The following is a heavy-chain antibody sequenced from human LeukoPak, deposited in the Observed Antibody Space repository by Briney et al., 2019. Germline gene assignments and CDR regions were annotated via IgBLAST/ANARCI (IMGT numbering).Heavy chain of an antibody. CDR2: IIPIFGTA. D-gene: IGHD6-13*01. J-gene: IGHJ4*02. CDR1: GGTFSSYA. CDR3: AADGYSRDYHFDY. V-gene: IGHV1-69*01. Sequence: ASVKVSCKASGGTFSSYAISWVRQAPGQGLEWMGGIIPIFGTANYAQKFQGRVTITADESTSTAYMELSSLRSEDTAVYYCAADGYSRDYHFDYWGQGTLVTVSS.